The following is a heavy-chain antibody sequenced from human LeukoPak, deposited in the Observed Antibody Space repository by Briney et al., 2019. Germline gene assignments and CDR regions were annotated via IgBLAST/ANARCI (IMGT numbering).Heavy chain of an antibody. CDR2: TSGSGGST. V-gene: IGHV3-23*01. J-gene: IGHJ4*02. CDR3: AKSIGGVVVVAADY. Sequence: GGSLRLSCAASGFTFTTYAMTWVRQAPGKGLEWVSVTSGSGGSTYYADSVKGRFTLSRDNSKNTLYLQMNSLRAEDTAVYYCAKSIGGVVVVAADYWGQGTLVTVSS. D-gene: IGHD2-15*01. CDR1: GFTFTTYA.